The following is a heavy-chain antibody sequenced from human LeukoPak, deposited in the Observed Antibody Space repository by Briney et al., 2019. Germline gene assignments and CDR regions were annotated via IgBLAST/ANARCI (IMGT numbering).Heavy chain of an antibody. CDR2: ISSSSSTI. V-gene: IGHV3-48*04. D-gene: IGHD1-26*01. Sequence: PGGSLTLSCAASGFTFSSYSMNWVRQAPGKGLEWVSYISSSSSTIYYADSVKGRFTISSDNAKNSLYLQMNSLRAEDTAVYYCARHSIVGATNYWGQGTLVTVSS. CDR3: ARHSIVGATNY. CDR1: GFTFSSYS. J-gene: IGHJ4*02.